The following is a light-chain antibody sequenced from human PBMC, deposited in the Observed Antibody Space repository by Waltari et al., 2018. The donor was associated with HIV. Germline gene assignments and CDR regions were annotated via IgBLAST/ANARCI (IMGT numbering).Light chain of an antibody. CDR1: TNDVGTYTY. J-gene: IGLJ3*02. Sequence: QSALTQPASVSGSPGQSITIPCTGTTNDVGTYTYVSWYQQHPGKAPKLMIYDVTDRPSGVSDRFSGSKSGNTASLTISGLQAEDEADYYCSSYTSSISLVFGGGTKVTVL. CDR2: DVT. CDR3: SSYTSSISLV. V-gene: IGLV2-14*03.